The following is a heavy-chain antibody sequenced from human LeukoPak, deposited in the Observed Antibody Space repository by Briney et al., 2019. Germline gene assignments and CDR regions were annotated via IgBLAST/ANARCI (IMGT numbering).Heavy chain of an antibody. D-gene: IGHD3-22*01. CDR2: ISGSGASR. CDR1: GFSFSDYA. CDR3: AKVKITMIVVVVTTNGFFDY. V-gene: IGHV3-23*01. J-gene: IGHJ4*02. Sequence: GGSLRLSCAASGFSFSDYAMSWVRRAPGKGPEWVSGISGSGASRYYEDSVKGRFTISRDNAKNTLYLQMNSLSAEDTAVYYCAKVKITMIVVVVTTNGFFDYWGQGTLVTVSS.